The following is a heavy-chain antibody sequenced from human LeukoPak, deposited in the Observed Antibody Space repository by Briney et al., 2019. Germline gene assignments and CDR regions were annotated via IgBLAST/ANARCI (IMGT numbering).Heavy chain of an antibody. CDR2: IRSKVYGGTI. CDR3: ARRSDYDYFDY. CDR1: GFTFGDYA. D-gene: IGHD4-17*01. J-gene: IGHJ4*02. V-gene: IGHV3-49*04. Sequence: GRSLRLSCAASGFTFGDYAMGWVRQAPGKGLEWVGFIRSKVYGGTIEYAASVKGRFTISRDDSTSIVYLQMNSMKTEDTAVYFCARRSDYDYFDYWGQGTLVTVSS.